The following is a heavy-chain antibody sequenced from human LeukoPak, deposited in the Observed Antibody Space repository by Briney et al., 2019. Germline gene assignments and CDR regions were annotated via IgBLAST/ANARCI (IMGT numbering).Heavy chain of an antibody. CDR2: SSAYNGDT. J-gene: IGHJ4*02. Sequence: GASVRVSCKTSGHSIAHNAICRVRQAPGQWPEWMGCSSAYNGDTNYAQNFQGRVTMTRDTSTSTVYMELRSLRSDDTAVYYCARENYYDGSGSPSASAPVDHWGQGTLVTVSS. CDR3: ARENYYDGSGSPSASAPVDH. V-gene: IGHV1-18*01. D-gene: IGHD3-22*01. CDR1: GHSIAHNA.